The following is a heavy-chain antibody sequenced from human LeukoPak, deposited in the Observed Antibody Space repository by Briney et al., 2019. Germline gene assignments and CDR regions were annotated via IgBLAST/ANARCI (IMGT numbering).Heavy chain of an antibody. V-gene: IGHV3-9*01. CDR2: ISWNSGSI. Sequence: GGSLRLSCAASGFTFDDYAMHWVRQAPGKGLEWVSGISWNSGSIGYADSVKGRFTISRDNAKNSLYLQMNSLRAEDTAVYYCAKDVELDYYDSSGEPGRWFDPWGQGTLVTVSS. CDR1: GFTFDDYA. CDR3: AKDVELDYYDSSGEPGRWFDP. D-gene: IGHD3-22*01. J-gene: IGHJ5*02.